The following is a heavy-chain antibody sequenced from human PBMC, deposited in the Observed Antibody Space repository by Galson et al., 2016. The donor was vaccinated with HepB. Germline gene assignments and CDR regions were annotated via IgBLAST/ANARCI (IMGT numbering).Heavy chain of an antibody. CDR3: ATLISSSPFDY. CDR1: GYTFTSYD. Sequence: SVKVSCKASGYTFTSYDINWVRQATGQGLEWMGWMNPNSGNTDFAQKFQGRVTMTRNTSISTAYMELSSLRSEDTAVYYCATLISSSPFDYWGQGTLVTVSS. V-gene: IGHV1-8*01. J-gene: IGHJ4*02. D-gene: IGHD6-13*01. CDR2: MNPNSGNT.